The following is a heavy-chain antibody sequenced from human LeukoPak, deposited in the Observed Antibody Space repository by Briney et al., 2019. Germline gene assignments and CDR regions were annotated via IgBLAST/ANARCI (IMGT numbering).Heavy chain of an antibody. CDR3: ARDGFVSSSSWYNAFDI. CDR1: GFSVSNNY. V-gene: IGHV3-53*01. D-gene: IGHD6-13*01. Sequence: PGGSLRLSCAASGFSVSNNYMSWVRQAPGKGLEWVSVIYSGGNTDYAVSVKGRFAISRDFPRNTVYLQMNSLRGEDTAVYYCARDGFVSSSSWYNAFDIWGQGTMVTVSS. CDR2: IYSGGNT. J-gene: IGHJ3*02.